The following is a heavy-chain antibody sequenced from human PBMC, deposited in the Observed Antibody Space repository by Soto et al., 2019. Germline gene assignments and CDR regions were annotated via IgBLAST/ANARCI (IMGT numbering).Heavy chain of an antibody. CDR1: GYTFINYA. D-gene: IGHD3-3*01. Sequence: ASVKVSCKASGYTFINYAIHWVRQAPGQRLEWMGWINAGNGNTLYSQKFQGRVTITRDTSANTAYMELSSLTSEDTTVYYCARSPRSGGNCYYGMDVWGQGTTVTVSS. CDR2: INAGNGNT. CDR3: ARSPRSGGNCYYGMDV. J-gene: IGHJ6*02. V-gene: IGHV1-3*01.